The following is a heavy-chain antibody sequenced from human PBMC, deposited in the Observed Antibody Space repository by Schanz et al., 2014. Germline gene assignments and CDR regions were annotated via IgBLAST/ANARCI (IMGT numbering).Heavy chain of an antibody. V-gene: IGHV3-7*05. CDR2: IKHDGSVK. J-gene: IGHJ3*02. CDR3: AKGRFGELSAFDI. Sequence: EVQLVESGGGLVQPGGSLRLSCTASGFTFSDYWMSWVRQAPGKGPEWVANIKHDGSVKDYVDSVEGRFTISRDSSKNTLYLQMNSLRAEDTAVYYCAKGRFGELSAFDIWGQGTMVTVSS. CDR1: GFTFSDYW. D-gene: IGHD3-10*01.